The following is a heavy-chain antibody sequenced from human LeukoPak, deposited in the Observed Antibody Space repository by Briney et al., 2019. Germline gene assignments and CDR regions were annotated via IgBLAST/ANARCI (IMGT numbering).Heavy chain of an antibody. J-gene: IGHJ4*02. Sequence: GGSLRLSCAASRVTFSNYAMTWVRQAPGKGLEWVAGVSGSGAGTYYADSVKGRFTISRDNSRNTLYLQMNSLRAEDTAVYYCASRGSSWYEDEYYFDYWGQGTLVTVSS. V-gene: IGHV3-23*01. CDR2: VSGSGAGT. D-gene: IGHD6-13*01. CDR3: ASRGSSWYEDEYYFDY. CDR1: RVTFSNYA.